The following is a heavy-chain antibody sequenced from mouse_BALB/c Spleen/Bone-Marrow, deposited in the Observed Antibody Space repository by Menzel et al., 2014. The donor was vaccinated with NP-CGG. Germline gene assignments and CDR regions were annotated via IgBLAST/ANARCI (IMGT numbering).Heavy chain of an antibody. V-gene: IGHV1-69*02. J-gene: IGHJ4*01. CDR3: ARALGDGYYYAMDY. Sequence: QVHVKQSGAELVKPGAPVKLSCKASGYTFTSYWMNWVKQRPGRGLEWIGRIDPSDSETHYNQKFKDEATLTVDKSSSTAYIQLSSLTSEDSAVYYCARALGDGYYYAMDYWGQGTSVTVSS. D-gene: IGHD2-3*01. CDR2: IDPSDSET. CDR1: GYTFTSYW.